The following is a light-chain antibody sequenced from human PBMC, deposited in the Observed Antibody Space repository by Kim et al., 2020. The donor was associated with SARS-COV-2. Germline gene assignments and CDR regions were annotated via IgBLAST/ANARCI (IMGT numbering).Light chain of an antibody. V-gene: IGLV4-69*01. CDR3: QTWGTGIVV. Sequence: ASVKLTCTLSSGHSSYAIAWHQQQPEKGPRYLMKLNSDGSHRKGDGIPDRFSGSSSGAERYLTSSSLQSEDEADYYCQTWGTGIVVFGGGTQLTVL. CDR1: SGHSSYA. CDR2: LNSDGSH. J-gene: IGLJ2*01.